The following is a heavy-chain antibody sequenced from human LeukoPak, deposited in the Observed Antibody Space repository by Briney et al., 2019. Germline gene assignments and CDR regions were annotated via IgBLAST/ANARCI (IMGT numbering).Heavy chain of an antibody. Sequence: GSLRLSCAASGFTFSDYWMHWVRQVPGEGLEWIGEINHSGSTNYNPSLKSRVTISVDTSKNQFSLKLSSVTAADTAVYYCAREVVEGGYFDYWGQGTLVTVSS. D-gene: IGHD3-22*01. CDR2: INHSGST. V-gene: IGHV4-34*01. J-gene: IGHJ4*02. CDR1: GFTFSDYW. CDR3: AREVVEGGYFDY.